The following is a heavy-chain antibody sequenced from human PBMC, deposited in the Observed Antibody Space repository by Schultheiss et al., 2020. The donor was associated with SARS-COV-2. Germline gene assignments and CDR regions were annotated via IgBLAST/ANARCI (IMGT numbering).Heavy chain of an antibody. D-gene: IGHD4-23*01. V-gene: IGHV3-15*01. J-gene: IGHJ4*02. CDR2: IKSKTDGETT. Sequence: GGSLRLSCAASGFTFSNAWMSWVRQAPGKGLEWVGRIKSKTDGETTDYAAPVKGRFTISRDDSKNTLYLQMNSLRAEDTAVYYCAKDRGYGGPFDYWGQGTLVTVAS. CDR3: AKDRGYGGPFDY. CDR1: GFTFSNAW.